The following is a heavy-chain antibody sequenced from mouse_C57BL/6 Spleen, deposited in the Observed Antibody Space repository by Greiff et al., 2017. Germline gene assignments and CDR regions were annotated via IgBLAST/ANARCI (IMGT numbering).Heavy chain of an antibody. CDR1: GYTFTSYW. V-gene: IGHV1-55*01. CDR3: ARNGNYGFYYFDY. D-gene: IGHD2-1*01. Sequence: QVQLQQSGAELVKPGASVKMTCKASGYTFTSYWITWVKQRPGQGLEWIGDIYPGSGSTNYNEKFKSKATLTVDTSSSTAYMQLSSLTSEDSAVYYCARNGNYGFYYFDYWGQGTTLTVSS. CDR2: IYPGSGST. J-gene: IGHJ2*01.